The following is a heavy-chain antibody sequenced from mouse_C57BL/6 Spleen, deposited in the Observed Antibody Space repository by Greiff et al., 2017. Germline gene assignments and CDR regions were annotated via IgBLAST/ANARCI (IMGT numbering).Heavy chain of an antibody. CDR3: ARDSNYGSSYWFAD. D-gene: IGHD1-1*01. J-gene: IGHJ3*01. CDR1: GFTFSSYA. Sequence: VQLVESGGCLVKPGGSLTLSCAASGFTFSSYAISLVRPTPETMLEWVATISDGGSYTYYPDHVKGRFTISRDTAKKNLYLQMSHLKSEDTAMYYCARDSNYGSSYWFADWGQVTTVTVSS. V-gene: IGHV5-4*01. CDR2: ISDGGSYT.